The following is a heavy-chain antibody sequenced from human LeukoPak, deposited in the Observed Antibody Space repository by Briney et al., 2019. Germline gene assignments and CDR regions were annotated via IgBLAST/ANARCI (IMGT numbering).Heavy chain of an antibody. J-gene: IGHJ3*02. CDR1: GGSISSYY. CDR2: IYTSGST. D-gene: IGHD1-20*01. Sequence: SETLSLTCTVSGGSISSYYWSWIRQPPGKGLEWIGYIYTSGSTNYNPSLKSRVTISVDTSKNQFSLKLSSVTAADTAVYYCARHLRRVITGTHEAFDIWGQGTMVTVSS. V-gene: IGHV4-4*09. CDR3: ARHLRRVITGTHEAFDI.